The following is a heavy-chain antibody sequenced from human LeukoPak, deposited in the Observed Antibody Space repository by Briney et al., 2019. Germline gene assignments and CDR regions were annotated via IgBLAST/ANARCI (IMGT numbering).Heavy chain of an antibody. CDR3: ARDHSSSWYPDAFDI. CDR2: IWYDGSNK. Sequence: PGGSLRLSCAASGFTFSSYGMHWVRQAPGKGPEWVAVIWYDGSNKYYADSVKGRFTISRDNSKNTLYLQMNSLRAEDTAVYYCARDHSSSWYPDAFDIWGQGTMVTVSS. CDR1: GFTFSSYG. D-gene: IGHD6-13*01. V-gene: IGHV3-33*01. J-gene: IGHJ3*02.